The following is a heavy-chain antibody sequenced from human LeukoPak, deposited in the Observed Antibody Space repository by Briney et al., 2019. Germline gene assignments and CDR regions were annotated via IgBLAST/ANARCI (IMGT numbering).Heavy chain of an antibody. J-gene: IGHJ4*02. Sequence: GRSLRLSCAASGFTFSSYAMHWVRQAPGKGLEWVAVISCDGSNKYYADSVKGRFTISRDNSKNTLYLQMNSLRAEDTAVYYCASLGATTAYFDYWGQGTLVTVSS. CDR3: ASLGATTAYFDY. V-gene: IGHV3-30-3*01. CDR2: ISCDGSNK. D-gene: IGHD1-26*01. CDR1: GFTFSSYA.